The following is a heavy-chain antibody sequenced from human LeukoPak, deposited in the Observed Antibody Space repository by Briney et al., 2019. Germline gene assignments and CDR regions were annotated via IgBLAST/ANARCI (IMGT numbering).Heavy chain of an antibody. CDR3: ARVVNDFWSPFDY. CDR1: GFTFSSYA. V-gene: IGHV3-30*04. D-gene: IGHD3-3*01. Sequence: SLRLSCAASGFTFSSYAMDWVRQAPGKGLEWVAVISYDGSNKYYADSVKGRFTISRDNSKNTLYLQMNSLRAEDTAVYYCARVVNDFWSPFDYWGQGTLVTVSS. J-gene: IGHJ4*02. CDR2: ISYDGSNK.